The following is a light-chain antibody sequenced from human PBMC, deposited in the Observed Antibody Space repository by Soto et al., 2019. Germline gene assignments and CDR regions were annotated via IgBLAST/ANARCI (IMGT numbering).Light chain of an antibody. CDR1: NIGSKI. Sequence: SYELTQPPSVSGAPGKTARIACGGNNIGSKIVHGYQQKPGQAPVLVIYYDSDRPAGIAERFSGSNSGNTATVTISRVEAGDEADYYCQVWDGSSDQPVVGGRTK. J-gene: IGLJ2*01. V-gene: IGLV3-21*04. CDR3: QVWDGSSDQPV. CDR2: YDS.